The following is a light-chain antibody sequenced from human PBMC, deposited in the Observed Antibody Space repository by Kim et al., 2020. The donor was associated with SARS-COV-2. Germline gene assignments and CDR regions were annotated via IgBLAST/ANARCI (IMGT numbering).Light chain of an antibody. V-gene: IGLV2-14*03. J-gene: IGLJ2*01. CDR3: SSYTVSGTLV. CDR1: SSDVGGYTY. Sequence: GQSNTMSCTGTSSDVGGYTYVSWYQQYPGKVPKLLIYDVSHRPAGVSNRFSGTKSGNTASLTISGLQAEDEADYYCSSYTVSGTLVFGGGTKLTVL. CDR2: DVS.